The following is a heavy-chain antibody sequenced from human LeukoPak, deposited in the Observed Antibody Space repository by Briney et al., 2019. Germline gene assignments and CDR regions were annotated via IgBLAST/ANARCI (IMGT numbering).Heavy chain of an antibody. Sequence: GGSLRLSCAASGFTFSDYYMSWIRQAPGKGLEWASYISSSGSTIYYADSVKGRFTISRDNAKNSLYLQMNSLRAEDTAVYYCARPLPTVVTSCGYWGQGTLVTVSS. CDR1: GFTFSDYY. V-gene: IGHV3-11*01. CDR3: ARPLPTVVTSCGY. CDR2: ISSSGSTI. D-gene: IGHD4-23*01. J-gene: IGHJ4*02.